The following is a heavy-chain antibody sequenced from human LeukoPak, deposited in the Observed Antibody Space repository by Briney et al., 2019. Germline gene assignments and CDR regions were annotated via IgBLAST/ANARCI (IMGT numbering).Heavy chain of an antibody. J-gene: IGHJ3*02. V-gene: IGHV1-8*01. Sequence: ASVKVSCKASGYTFTSYDINWVRQATGQGLEWMGWMNPNSGNTGYAQKFQGRVTMTRNTSISTAYMELSSLRSEDTAVYYCAGGVLLWFGELLRSDAFDIWGQGTMVTVSS. CDR1: GYTFTSYD. D-gene: IGHD3-10*01. CDR2: MNPNSGNT. CDR3: AGGVLLWFGELLRSDAFDI.